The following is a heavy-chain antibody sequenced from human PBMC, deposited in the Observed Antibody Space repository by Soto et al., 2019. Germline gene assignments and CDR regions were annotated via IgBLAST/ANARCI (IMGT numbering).Heavy chain of an antibody. CDR2: ILSSGGT. J-gene: IGHJ5*01. CDR1: GDSVTSDSYY. Sequence: SETLSLTCSVSGDSVTSDSYYWTWIRQPPGKTLEWVGFILSSGGTSTNPSLRSRLSMSVDTSKNQFSMRLTSVTAADTGVYFCAKGFSTGLYVDSWGRGAQVTVSS. V-gene: IGHV4-61*01. D-gene: IGHD6-19*01. CDR3: AKGFSTGLYVDS.